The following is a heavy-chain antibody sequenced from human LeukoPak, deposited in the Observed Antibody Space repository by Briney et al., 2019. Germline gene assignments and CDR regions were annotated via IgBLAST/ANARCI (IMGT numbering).Heavy chain of an antibody. CDR2: IKSKTDGGTT. J-gene: IGHJ4*02. CDR1: GFTFSNAW. V-gene: IGHV3-15*01. D-gene: IGHD3-3*01. CDR3: TTGFWYGGPRDY. Sequence: GGSLRLSCAASGFTFSNAWMTWVRQAPGKGLEWVGRIKSKTDGGTTDYAAPVKGRFTVPRDDSKNTLYLQMNSLKTEDTAVYYCTTGFWYGGPRDYWGQGTLVTVSS.